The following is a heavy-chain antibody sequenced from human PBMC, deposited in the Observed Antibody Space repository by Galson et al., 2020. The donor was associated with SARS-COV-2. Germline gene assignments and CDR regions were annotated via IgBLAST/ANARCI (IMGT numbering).Heavy chain of an antibody. D-gene: IGHD4-17*01. CDR3: ARLGDGDYLPYYYYYYGMDV. J-gene: IGHJ6*02. CDR1: GYSFTSYW. V-gene: IGHV5-51*01. CDR2: IYPGDSDT. Sequence: GESLKISCKGSGYSFTSYWIGWVRQMPGKGLEWIGIIYPGDSDTRYSPSFQGQVTISADKSISTAYLQWSSLKASDTAMYYCARLGDGDYLPYYYYYYGMDVWGQGTTVTVSS.